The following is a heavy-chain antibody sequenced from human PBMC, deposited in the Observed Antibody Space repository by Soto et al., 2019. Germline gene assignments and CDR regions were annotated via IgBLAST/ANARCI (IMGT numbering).Heavy chain of an antibody. Sequence: QVQLVQSGAEVKKPGASVKVSCKASGYTFTSYGISWVRQAPGQGLEWMGWISAYNGNTNYAQKLQGRVTMTTDTTTTTAYMELRSLRSDDTDVYYCARGWVRYFDGLLPVDYWGQGTLVTASS. CDR1: GYTFTSYG. CDR2: ISAYNGNT. J-gene: IGHJ4*02. D-gene: IGHD3-9*01. V-gene: IGHV1-18*01. CDR3: ARGWVRYFDGLLPVDY.